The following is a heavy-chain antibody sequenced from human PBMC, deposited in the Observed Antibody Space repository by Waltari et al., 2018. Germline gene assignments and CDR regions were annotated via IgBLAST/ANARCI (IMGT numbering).Heavy chain of an antibody. CDR2: IDWDDDK. CDR1: GFSLSTSGMC. CDR3: ARIRGIAAAGTSYYYYYGMDV. J-gene: IGHJ6*02. D-gene: IGHD6-13*01. V-gene: IGHV2-70*11. Sequence: RVTLRESGPALVKPTQTLTLTCTFSGFSLSTSGMCVSWIRQPPGKALEWLARIDWDDDKYYSTSLKTRLTISKDTSKNQVVLTMTNMDPVDTATYYCARIRGIAAAGTSYYYYYGMDVWGQGTTVTVSS.